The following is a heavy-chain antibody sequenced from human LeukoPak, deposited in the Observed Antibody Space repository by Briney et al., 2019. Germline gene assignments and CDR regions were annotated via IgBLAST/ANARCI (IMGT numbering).Heavy chain of an antibody. V-gene: IGHV3-23*01. CDR3: AKAKYYDILTGTPPY. J-gene: IGHJ4*02. CDR2: ISGSGGST. Sequence: GGSLRLSCAASGFTFSSYAMSWVRQAPGKGLEWVSVISGSGGSTYYADSVKGRFTISRDNSKNTLYLQMNSLRAEDTAVYYCAKAKYYDILTGTPPYWGQGTLVTVSS. D-gene: IGHD3-9*01. CDR1: GFTFSSYA.